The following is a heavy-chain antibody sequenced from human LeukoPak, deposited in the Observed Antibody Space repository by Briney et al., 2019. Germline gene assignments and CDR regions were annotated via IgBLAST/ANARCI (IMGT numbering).Heavy chain of an antibody. V-gene: IGHV6-1*01. CDR2: TYYRSKWYN. J-gene: IGHJ3*02. Sequence: PSQTHSLTCAISGDSVSSNSAVWNWIRQSPSRGLEWLGRTYYRSKWYNDYAVSVKSRITIKPDTSKNQFSLQLNSATPEDTAVYYCARLGLGGAFDIWGQGTMVTVSS. CDR3: ARLGLGGAFDI. CDR1: GDSVSSNSAV. D-gene: IGHD2-15*01.